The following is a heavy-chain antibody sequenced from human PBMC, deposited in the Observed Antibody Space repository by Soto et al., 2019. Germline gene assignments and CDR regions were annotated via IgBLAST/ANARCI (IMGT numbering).Heavy chain of an antibody. J-gene: IGHJ3*02. CDR3: ARPGWRNAPYDAFDI. CDR2: IYYSGST. D-gene: IGHD6-19*01. Sequence: PSETLSLTCAVSGGSISSGGYSWSWIRQPPGKGLEWIGYIYYSGSTNYNPSLKSRVTISLDTSKNQFSLKLSSVTAADTAVYYCARPGWRNAPYDAFDIWGQGTMVTVSS. CDR1: GGSISSGGYS. V-gene: IGHV4-61*08.